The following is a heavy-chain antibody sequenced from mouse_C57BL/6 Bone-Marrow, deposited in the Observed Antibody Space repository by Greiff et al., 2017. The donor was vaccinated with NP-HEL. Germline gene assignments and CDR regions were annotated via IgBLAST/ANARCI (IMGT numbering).Heavy chain of an antibody. D-gene: IGHD1-1*01. Sequence: EVKVVESGGGLVQPKGSLKLSCAASGFSFNTYAMNWVRQAPGKGLEWVARIRSKSNNYATYYADSVKDRFTISRDDSESMLYLQMNNLKTEDTAMYYCVRLRERAMDYWGQGTSVTVSS. V-gene: IGHV10-1*01. CDR2: IRSKSNNYAT. CDR3: VRLRERAMDY. CDR1: GFSFNTYA. J-gene: IGHJ4*01.